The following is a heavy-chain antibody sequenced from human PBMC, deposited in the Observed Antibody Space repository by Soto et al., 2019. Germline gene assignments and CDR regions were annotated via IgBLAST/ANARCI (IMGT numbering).Heavy chain of an antibody. J-gene: IGHJ5*02. D-gene: IGHD2-2*01. CDR2: INVYNGNK. CDR1: GYTFTSYS. V-gene: IGHV1-18*01. Sequence: QVQLVQSGAEVKKPGASVKVSCKTSGYTFTSYSISWVRQAPGQGLEWMVWINVYNGNKKYAQNLQGRVTMTTDTSTSTAYMELRSLRSDDTAVYYCARDLAVGWFDPWGQGTLVTVSS. CDR3: ARDLAVGWFDP.